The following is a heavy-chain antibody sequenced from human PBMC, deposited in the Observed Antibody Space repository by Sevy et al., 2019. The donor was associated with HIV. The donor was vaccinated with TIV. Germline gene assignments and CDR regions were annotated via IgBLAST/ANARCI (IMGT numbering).Heavy chain of an antibody. Sequence: ASVKVSCKASGYTFTSYGISWVRQAPGQGLEWMGWISAYNGNTNYAQKLQGRVTMTTDTSTSTAYMELRSLRSDDTAVYYCVRVFLYDSSGYDAFDIWGQGTMVTVSS. CDR2: ISAYNGNT. CDR1: GYTFTSYG. J-gene: IGHJ3*02. CDR3: VRVFLYDSSGYDAFDI. D-gene: IGHD3-22*01. V-gene: IGHV1-18*01.